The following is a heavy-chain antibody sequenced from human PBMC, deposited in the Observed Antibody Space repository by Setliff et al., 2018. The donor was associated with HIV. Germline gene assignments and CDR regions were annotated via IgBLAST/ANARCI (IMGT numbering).Heavy chain of an antibody. CDR2: TNEDGSTT. V-gene: IGHV3-74*01. CDR3: ARDLSGYSDF. CDR1: GFSFSSYW. J-gene: IGHJ4*02. D-gene: IGHD3-22*01. Sequence: GGSLRLSCAASGFSFSSYWMHWVRQGPGEGLVWISRTNEDGSTTNYADSVKGRFTISRDNARNMLYLHMSSLRVEDTAVYYCARDLSGYSDFWGQGTLVTVSS.